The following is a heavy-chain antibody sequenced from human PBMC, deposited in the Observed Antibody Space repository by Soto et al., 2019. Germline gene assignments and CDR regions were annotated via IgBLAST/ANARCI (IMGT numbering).Heavy chain of an antibody. CDR2: IYHSGST. CDR1: GGSISSSNW. D-gene: IGHD3-10*01. J-gene: IGHJ6*02. V-gene: IGHV4-4*02. CDR3: ARVRVRGVAPSYYYYGMDV. Sequence: SETLSLTCAVSGGSISSSNWWSWVRQPPGKGLEWIGEIYHSGSTNYNPSLKSRVTISVDKSKNQFSLKLSSVTAADTAVYYCARVRVRGVAPSYYYYGMDVWGQGTTVTVSS.